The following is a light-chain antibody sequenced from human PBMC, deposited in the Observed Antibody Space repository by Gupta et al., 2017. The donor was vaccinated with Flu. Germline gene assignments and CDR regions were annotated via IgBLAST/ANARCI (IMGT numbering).Light chain of an antibody. CDR2: GAS. CDR3: QQYVTSRGT. V-gene: IGKV3-20*01. J-gene: IGKJ4*01. CDR1: QSVFSNY. Sequence: ERATLSCRASQSVFSNYLAWYQQKPGQAPRLLIYGASTRATGVPDRFSGSGSGTDFSLTISRLEPEDFAVYYCQQYVTSRGTFGGGTKVEI.